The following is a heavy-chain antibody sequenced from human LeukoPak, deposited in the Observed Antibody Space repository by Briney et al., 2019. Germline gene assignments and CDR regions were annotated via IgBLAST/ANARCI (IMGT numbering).Heavy chain of an antibody. CDR1: GFTFSSYS. Sequence: QTGGSLRLSCAASGFTFSSYSMNWVRQAPGKGLEWVSYISSSSSTIYYADSVKGRFTISRDNAKNSLYLQMNSLRAEDTAVYYCARDTVYYGMDVWGQGTTVTVSS. J-gene: IGHJ6*02. CDR2: ISSSSSTI. CDR3: ARDTVYYGMDV. V-gene: IGHV3-48*04. D-gene: IGHD4-11*01.